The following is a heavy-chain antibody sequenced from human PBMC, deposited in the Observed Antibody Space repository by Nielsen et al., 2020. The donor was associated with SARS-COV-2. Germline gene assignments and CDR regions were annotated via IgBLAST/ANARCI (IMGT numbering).Heavy chain of an antibody. D-gene: IGHD5-24*01. CDR3: ARWDGDNWFDP. CDR1: GGSFSGYY. Sequence: SETLSLTCAVYGGSFSGYYWSWIRQPPGKGLEWIGEINHSGSTNYNPSLKSRVTISVDRSKNQFSLKLSSVTAADTAVYYCARWDGDNWFDPWGQGTLVTVSS. V-gene: IGHV4-34*01. J-gene: IGHJ5*02. CDR2: INHSGST.